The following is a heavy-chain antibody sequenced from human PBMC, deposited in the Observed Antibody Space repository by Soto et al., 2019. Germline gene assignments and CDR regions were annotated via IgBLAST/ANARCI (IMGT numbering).Heavy chain of an antibody. J-gene: IGHJ5*02. D-gene: IGHD6-13*01. CDR3: ARGGNSGTGRFDP. CDR1: GFTFSSYG. CDR2: IWCDGSNK. Sequence: QVQLVESGGGVVQPGRSLRLSCAASGFTFSSYGMHWVRQAPGKGLEWVAVIWCDGSNKYYADSVKGRFTISRDNSKNTTYLQMHSLRPKDTAVYYCARGGNSGTGRFDPWGQGTLVTVSS. V-gene: IGHV3-33*01.